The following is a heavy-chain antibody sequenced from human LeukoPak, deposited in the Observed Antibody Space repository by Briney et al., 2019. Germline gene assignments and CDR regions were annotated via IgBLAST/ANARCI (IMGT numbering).Heavy chain of an antibody. V-gene: IGHV3-7*01. CDR3: ARRLYSSGVYYFDY. Sequence: GRSLRPSRAPSGFTFSSYWMSWVRHAPGKWLEWVANIKQDGSEKYYVDSVKGRFTISRDNAKNSLYLQMNSLRAEDTAVYYCARRLYSSGVYYFDYWGQGTLVTVSS. CDR1: GFTFSSYW. CDR2: IKQDGSEK. D-gene: IGHD6-19*01. J-gene: IGHJ4*02.